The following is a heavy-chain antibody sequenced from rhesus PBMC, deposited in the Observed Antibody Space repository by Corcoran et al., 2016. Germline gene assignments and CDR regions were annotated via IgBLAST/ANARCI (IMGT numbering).Heavy chain of an antibody. D-gene: IGHD2-2*01. CDR2: IDPSDSDT. J-gene: IGHJ6*01. Sequence: EVQLVQSGAEVKRPGESLKISCKTSGYSFTSYWISWVRQMPGKCLEWMGAIDPSDSDTRSNPSFQGQFTISADKPISTAYLQWSRMKASDTATYYCAKETRYVNYGYGLDSWGQGVVVTVSS. CDR1: GYSFTSYW. V-gene: IGHV5-20*01. CDR3: AKETRYVNYGYGLDS.